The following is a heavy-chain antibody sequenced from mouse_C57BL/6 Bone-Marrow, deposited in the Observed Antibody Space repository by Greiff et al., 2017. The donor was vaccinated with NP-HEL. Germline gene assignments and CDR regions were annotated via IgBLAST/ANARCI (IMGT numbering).Heavy chain of an antibody. CDR2: IYPGDGDT. V-gene: IGHV1-82*01. CDR3: ASPSYYSNYPYYFDD. CDR1: GYAFSSSW. D-gene: IGHD2-5*01. J-gene: IGHJ2*01. Sequence: VKLQQSGPELVKPGASVKISCKASGYAFSSSWMNWVKQRPGKGLEWIGRIYPGDGDTNYNGKFKGKATLTADKSSSTAYMQLSSLTSEDSAVYFCASPSYYSNYPYYFDDWGQGTTLTVSS.